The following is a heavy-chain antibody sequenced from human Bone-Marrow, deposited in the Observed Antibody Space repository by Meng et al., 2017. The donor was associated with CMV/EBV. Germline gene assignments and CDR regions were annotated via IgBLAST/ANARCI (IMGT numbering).Heavy chain of an antibody. CDR2: IYYSGNT. V-gene: IGHV4-61*01. J-gene: IGHJ3*02. Sequence: SETLSLTCTVSGGSVSSGSYYWNWIRQPPGKGLEWIANIYYSGNTNYNPSLKSRVAISMDTSKNQFSLKLSSVTPEDTAVYYCARDPQLGPDAFDIWGQGTMVTVSS. CDR3: ARDPQLGPDAFDI. D-gene: IGHD3-10*01. CDR1: GGSVSSGSYY.